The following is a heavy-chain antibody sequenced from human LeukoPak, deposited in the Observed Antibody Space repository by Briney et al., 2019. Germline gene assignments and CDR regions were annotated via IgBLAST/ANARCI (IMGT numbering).Heavy chain of an antibody. CDR1: GFTFSSYD. Sequence: PGGSLRLSCVASGFTFSSYDMHWVRQATGKGLEWVSAISGSGGSTYYADSVKGRFTISRDNSKNTLYLQMNSLRAEDTAVYYCAKEDKIQLWLNWYFDLWGRGTLVTVSS. CDR3: AKEDKIQLWLNWYFDL. CDR2: ISGSGGST. D-gene: IGHD5-18*01. V-gene: IGHV3-23*01. J-gene: IGHJ2*01.